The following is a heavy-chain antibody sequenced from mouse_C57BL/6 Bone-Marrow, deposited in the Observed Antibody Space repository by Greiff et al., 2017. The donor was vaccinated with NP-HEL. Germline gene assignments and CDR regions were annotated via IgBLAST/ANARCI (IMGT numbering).Heavy chain of an antibody. CDR1: GYSITSGYY. Sequence: EVKLEESGPGLVKPSQSLSLTCSVTGYSITSGYYWNWIRQFPGNKLEWMGYISYDGSNNYNPSLKNRISITRDTSKNQFFLKLNSVTTEDTATYYCARLFYGSRGAMDYWGQGTSVTVSS. CDR3: ARLFYGSRGAMDY. V-gene: IGHV3-6*01. CDR2: ISYDGSN. J-gene: IGHJ4*01. D-gene: IGHD1-1*01.